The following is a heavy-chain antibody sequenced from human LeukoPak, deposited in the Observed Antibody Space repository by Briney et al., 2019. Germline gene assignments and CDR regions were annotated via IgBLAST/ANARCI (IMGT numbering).Heavy chain of an antibody. J-gene: IGHJ4*02. D-gene: IGHD2-15*01. Sequence: SETLSLTCAVYGGSFSGYYWSWIRQPPGKGLEWIGYIYYSGSTNYNPSLKSRVTISVDTSKNQFSPKLSSVTASDTAVYYCARILCSGGSCYSRYFDYWGQGTLVTVSS. CDR3: ARILCSGGSCYSRYFDY. V-gene: IGHV4-59*01. CDR2: IYYSGST. CDR1: GGSFSGYY.